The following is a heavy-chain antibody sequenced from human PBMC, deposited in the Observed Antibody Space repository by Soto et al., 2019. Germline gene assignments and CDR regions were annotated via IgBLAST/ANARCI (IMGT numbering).Heavy chain of an antibody. CDR3: AKEAYCYYGMDV. J-gene: IGHJ6*02. CDR1: GFTFSSST. V-gene: IGHV3-23*01. Sequence: EGSLRLSCEASGFTFSSSTMNWVRQAPGKGLEWVSAIIDSGGYTYYADSVKGRFTISRDNSKNMPYLQMNSLRAEDTALYYWAKEAYCYYGMDVWGHGTTVTVSS. CDR2: IIDSGGYT.